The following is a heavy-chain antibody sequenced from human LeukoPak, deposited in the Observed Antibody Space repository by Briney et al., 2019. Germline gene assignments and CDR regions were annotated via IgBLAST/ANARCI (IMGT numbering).Heavy chain of an antibody. CDR3: AREDYYESGTDDY. J-gene: IGHJ4*02. CDR2: ITASSSYT. Sequence: GGSLRLSCGASGFTFSTYSMNWVRQAPGKGLEWVSSITASSSYTYYADSVKGRFTISRDNTKNSLYLQMNSLRAEDTGIYYCAREDYYESGTDDYWGQGTLVTVFS. V-gene: IGHV3-21*01. D-gene: IGHD3-10*01. CDR1: GFTFSTYS.